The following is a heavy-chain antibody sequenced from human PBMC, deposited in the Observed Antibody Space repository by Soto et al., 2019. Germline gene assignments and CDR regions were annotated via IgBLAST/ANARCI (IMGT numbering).Heavy chain of an antibody. CDR3: VRAAATNYEGYAH. CDR2: MNSGGSSI. V-gene: IGHV3-7*01. J-gene: IGHJ5*02. CDR1: GFTFSRYW. Sequence: TGGSLRLSCAASGFTFSRYWMTWVRQAPGKGLEWVANMNSGGSSIHYADSVKGRFTVSRDNAKNSVFLQMNSLRAEDTAVYYWVRAAATNYEGYAHWGHGTLVNVSS. D-gene: IGHD1-7*01.